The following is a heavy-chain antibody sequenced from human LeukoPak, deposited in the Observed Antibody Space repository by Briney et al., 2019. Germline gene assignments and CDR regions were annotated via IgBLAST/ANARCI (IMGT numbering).Heavy chain of an antibody. V-gene: IGHV4-34*01. D-gene: IGHD2-2*01. CDR2: INHSGST. J-gene: IGHJ6*03. CDR1: GGSFSGYY. CDR3: ARGRLSVVVPAAAGYYYYMDV. Sequence: PSENLSLTCAVYGGSFSGYYWSWIRQPPGKGLEWIGEINHSGSTNYNPSLKSRVTILVDTSKNQFSLKLSSVTAADTAVYYCARGRLSVVVPAAAGYYYYMDVWGKGTTVTVSS.